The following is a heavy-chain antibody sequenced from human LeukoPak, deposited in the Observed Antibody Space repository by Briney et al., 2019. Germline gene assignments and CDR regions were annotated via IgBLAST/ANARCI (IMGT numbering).Heavy chain of an antibody. CDR1: GGSISSYY. D-gene: IGHD6-13*01. CDR2: IYTSGST. CDR3: ARIAAAGTSNYYYYYMDV. V-gene: IGHV4-4*07. Sequence: SETLSLTCTVSGGSISSYYWSWIRQPAGKGLEWIGRIYTSGSTNYNPSLKSRVTMSVDTSKNQFSPKLSSVTAADTAVYYCARIAAAGTSNYYYYYMDVWGKGTTVTVSS. J-gene: IGHJ6*03.